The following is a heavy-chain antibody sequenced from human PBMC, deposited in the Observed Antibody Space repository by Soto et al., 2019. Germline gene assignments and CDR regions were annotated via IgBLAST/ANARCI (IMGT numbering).Heavy chain of an antibody. J-gene: IGHJ6*02. V-gene: IGHV2-5*01. CDR2: IYWNEDN. CDR3: VHTYDFWSDSSGLTSAMDV. Sequence: SGPTLVNPTQTLTLTCTFPGFSLSTNGVGVGWIRQPPGKALDWLALIYWNEDNRYSPSLTSRLTIPKDTSKKQVVLTMTNMDPVDTATYYCVHTYDFWSDSSGLTSAMDVCGQGPTVTVYS. D-gene: IGHD3-3*01. CDR1: GFSLSTNGVG.